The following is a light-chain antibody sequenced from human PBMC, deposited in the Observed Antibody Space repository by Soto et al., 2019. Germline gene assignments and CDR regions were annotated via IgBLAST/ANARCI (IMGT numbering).Light chain of an antibody. CDR3: QQYGSSSWT. CDR1: QSVSSSY. Sequence: IVLTQSTGTLSLSPGERATLSCRASQSVSSSYLAWYQQKPGQAPRLLIYGASSRATGIPDRFSGSGSGTDFTLTISRLEPEDFAVYYCQQYGSSSWTFGQGTKVDI. J-gene: IGKJ1*01. V-gene: IGKV3-20*01. CDR2: GAS.